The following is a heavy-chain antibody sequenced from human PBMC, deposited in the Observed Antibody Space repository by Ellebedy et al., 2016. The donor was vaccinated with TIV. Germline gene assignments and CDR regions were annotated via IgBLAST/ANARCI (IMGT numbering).Heavy chain of an antibody. D-gene: IGHD5-24*01. V-gene: IGHV3-48*04. CDR3: AREDKRDGYNY. CDR1: GFTFSSYS. Sequence: GESLKISXAASGFTFSSYSMNWVRQAPGKGLEWVSYISSSSSTIYYADSVKGRFTISRDNAKNSLYLQMNSLRAEDTAVYYCAREDKRDGYNYWGQGTLVTVSS. J-gene: IGHJ4*02. CDR2: ISSSSSTI.